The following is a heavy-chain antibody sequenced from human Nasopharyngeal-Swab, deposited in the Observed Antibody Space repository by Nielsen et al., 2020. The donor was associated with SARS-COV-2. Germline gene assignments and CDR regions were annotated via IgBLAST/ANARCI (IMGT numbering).Heavy chain of an antibody. Sequence: GSLRLSCTVSGGSVSSESYYWTWVRQSPGKGLDWIGYIYYSGSSSYNPSLKSRVTISVDMSKNQFSLKLTSVTAADSAVYYCARDTRRGGVDYWGQGTLVTVSS. J-gene: IGHJ4*02. CDR2: IYYSGSS. V-gene: IGHV4-61*01. D-gene: IGHD2-15*01. CDR1: GGSVSSESYY. CDR3: ARDTRRGGVDY.